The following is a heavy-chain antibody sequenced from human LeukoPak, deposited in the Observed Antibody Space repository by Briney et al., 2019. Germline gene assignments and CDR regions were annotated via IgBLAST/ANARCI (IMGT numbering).Heavy chain of an antibody. CDR3: ARNTMVRGLDWFDP. Sequence: GRSLRLSCAASGFTFSSYGMHWVRQAPGKGLEWVAVIWYDGSNKYYADSVKGRLTISRDNSKNTLYLQMNSLRAEDTAVYYCARNTMVRGLDWFDPWGQGTLVTVSS. CDR1: GFTFSSYG. D-gene: IGHD3-10*01. V-gene: IGHV3-33*01. CDR2: IWYDGSNK. J-gene: IGHJ5*02.